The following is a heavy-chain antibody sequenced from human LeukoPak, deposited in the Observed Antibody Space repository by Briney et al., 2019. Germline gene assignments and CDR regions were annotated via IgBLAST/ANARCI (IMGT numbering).Heavy chain of an antibody. V-gene: IGHV4-61*02. J-gene: IGHJ6*02. D-gene: IGHD1-26*01. CDR2: IYTSGST. CDR3: ARASGSYYPYYYYYGMDV. CDR1: GGSMGSGSYY. Sequence: PSQTLSLTCTVPGGSMGSGSYYWSRIRQPAGKGLEWIGRIYTSGSTNYNPSLKSRVTISVDTSKNQFSLKLSSVTAADTAVYYCARASGSYYPYYYYYGMDVWGQATTVTVSS.